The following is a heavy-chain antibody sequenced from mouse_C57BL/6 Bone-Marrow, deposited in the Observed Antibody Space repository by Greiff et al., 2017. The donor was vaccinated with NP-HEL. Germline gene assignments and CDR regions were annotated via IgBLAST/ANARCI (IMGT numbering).Heavy chain of an antibody. V-gene: IGHV14-4*01. CDR2: IDPANGDT. CDR1: GFNIKDDY. J-gene: IGHJ3*01. CDR3: TTSFFYYGNPFAY. Sequence: VQLQQSGAELVRPGASVKLSCTASGFNIKDDYMHWVKQRPEQGLEWIGWIDPANGDTEYASKFQGKATIPADTSSNTAYLQLSSLTSEDTAVYYCTTSFFYYGNPFAYWGQGTLVTVSA. D-gene: IGHD2-1*01.